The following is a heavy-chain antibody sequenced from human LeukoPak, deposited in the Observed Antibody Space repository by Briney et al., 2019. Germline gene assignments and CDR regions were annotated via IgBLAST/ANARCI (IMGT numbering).Heavy chain of an antibody. D-gene: IGHD6-13*01. CDR2: ISYDGSNK. Sequence: GGSLRLSCAASGFTFSSYSMNWVRQAPGKGLEWVAVISYDGSNKYYADSVKGRFTISRDNSKNTLYLQMNSLRAEDTAVYYCARGRLAAGTLALDYWGQGTLVTVSS. J-gene: IGHJ4*02. V-gene: IGHV3-30*03. CDR1: GFTFSSYS. CDR3: ARGRLAAGTLALDY.